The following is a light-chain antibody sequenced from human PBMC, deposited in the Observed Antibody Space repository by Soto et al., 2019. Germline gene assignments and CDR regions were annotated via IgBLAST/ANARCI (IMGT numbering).Light chain of an antibody. V-gene: IGKV3-11*01. CDR2: DAS. CDR1: QSVSIY. Sequence: EVVLTQSPATLSLPPGERATLSCRASQSVSIYLAWYQQKPGQAPRLLIYDASKRATGIPARFSGSGSGTDFTLTISSLEPEDFALYYCQQRSNWLITVGQGTRLEIK. J-gene: IGKJ5*01. CDR3: QQRSNWLIT.